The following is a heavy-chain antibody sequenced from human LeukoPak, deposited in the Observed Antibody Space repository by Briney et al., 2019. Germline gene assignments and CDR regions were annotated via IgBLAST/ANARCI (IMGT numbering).Heavy chain of an antibody. CDR1: GGSISSGDYY. CDR2: IYYSGST. D-gene: IGHD3-3*01. J-gene: IGHJ4*02. Sequence: SETLSLTCTVSGGSISSGDYYWGGIRQPPGKGLEWIGYIYYSGSTYYNPSLKSRVTISVDTSKNQFSLKLSSVTAADTAVYYCARVRSGPYGGVDYWGQGTLVTVSS. CDR3: ARVRSGPYGGVDY. V-gene: IGHV4-30-4*08.